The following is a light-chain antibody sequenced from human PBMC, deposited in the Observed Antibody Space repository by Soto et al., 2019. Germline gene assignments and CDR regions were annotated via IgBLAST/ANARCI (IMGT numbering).Light chain of an antibody. V-gene: IGKV3D-20*02. CDR3: QQRSNWPPALS. CDR1: QRISSMY. J-gene: IGKJ4*01. CDR2: GAS. Sequence: IMLTQSPGTLSLSPGERATLSCRASQRISSMYLAWYQQKPGRAPRLIIYGASRRATGIPERFSGSESGTDFTLTISRLEPEDFAVYYCQQRSNWPPALSFGGGTKVDIK.